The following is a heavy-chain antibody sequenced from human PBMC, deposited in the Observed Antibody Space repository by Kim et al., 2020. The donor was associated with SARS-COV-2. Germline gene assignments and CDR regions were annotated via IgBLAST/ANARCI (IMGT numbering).Heavy chain of an antibody. V-gene: IGHV4-4*09. CDR3: ARSQWALGWFDP. D-gene: IGHD1-26*01. Sequence: NYNPSLKSRVTISVDTSKNQFSLKLSSVTAADTAVYYCARSQWALGWFDPWGQGTLVTVSS. J-gene: IGHJ5*02.